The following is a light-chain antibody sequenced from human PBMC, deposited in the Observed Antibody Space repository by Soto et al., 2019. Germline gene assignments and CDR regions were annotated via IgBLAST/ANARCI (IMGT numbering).Light chain of an antibody. Sequence: EIVLTQSPATLSLSPGERATLSCRASQSVSRYLAWYQQKPGQAPRLLIYDASNRATGVPVRFSGSGSGTDFTLTISRLEPEDFAVYYCQKRNDWRRGTFGQGTRLEIK. J-gene: IGKJ5*01. CDR3: QKRNDWRRGT. CDR2: DAS. CDR1: QSVSRY. V-gene: IGKV3-11*01.